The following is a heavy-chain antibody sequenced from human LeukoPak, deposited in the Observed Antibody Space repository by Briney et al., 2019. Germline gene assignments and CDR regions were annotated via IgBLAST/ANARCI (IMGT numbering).Heavy chain of an antibody. V-gene: IGHV3-66*04. CDR2: IDSGGAT. J-gene: IGHJ6*03. D-gene: IGHD6-13*01. CDR3: ARLSSSSRFSYYYYYMDV. CDR1: GFTVSSNH. Sequence: GGSLRLSCAVSGFTVSSNHMTWVRQAPGKGLEWVSVIDSGGATYFADSVKGRFTLSRDNSKNAVNLQMSSLRAEDTAVYYCARLSSSSRFSYYYYYMDVWGKGTTVTVSS.